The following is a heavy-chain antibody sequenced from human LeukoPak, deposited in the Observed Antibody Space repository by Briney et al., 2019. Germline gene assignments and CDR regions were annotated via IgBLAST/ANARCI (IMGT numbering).Heavy chain of an antibody. CDR1: GFTFSSYA. Sequence: GGSLRLSCAASGFTFSSYAMSWVREAPGKGVEWVSAISGSGGSTYYADSVKGRFTISRENSKNTLYLQMNSLRAEDTAVYYCAKGSRVDTAMVSWGQGTLVTVSS. CDR3: AKGSRVDTAMVS. J-gene: IGHJ5*02. D-gene: IGHD5-18*01. CDR2: ISGSGGST. V-gene: IGHV3-23*01.